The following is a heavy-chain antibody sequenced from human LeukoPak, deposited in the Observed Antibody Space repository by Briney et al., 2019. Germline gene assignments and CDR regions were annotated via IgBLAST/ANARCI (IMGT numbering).Heavy chain of an antibody. CDR2: ISGSGGHT. D-gene: IGHD6-13*01. CDR1: GFTFSIYG. Sequence: GGSLRLSCAASGFTFSIYGMTWVRQAPGKGLEWLSGISGSGGHTYYAVSVQGRFTISRHNSYNMLYLEMNSLRDEDTGVYYCAKGDDRSWHYYFHMDVWGKGTPVTISS. J-gene: IGHJ6*03. V-gene: IGHV3-23*01. CDR3: AKGDDRSWHYYFHMDV.